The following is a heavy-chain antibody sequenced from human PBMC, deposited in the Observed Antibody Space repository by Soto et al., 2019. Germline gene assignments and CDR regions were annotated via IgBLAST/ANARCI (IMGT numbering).Heavy chain of an antibody. CDR1: GFTFNTYA. J-gene: IGHJ4*02. V-gene: IGHV3-23*01. CDR2: IGGSVGSI. Sequence: SGGGLVQPGGSLRLSCAASGFTFNTYAMTWVRQAPGKGLEWVSTIGGSVGSIYYADSVKGRFTISRDNSKNTLSLQMNSLSPEDTAVYYCAKEAFPGEFFFDYWGQGTLVTVSS. D-gene: IGHD3-10*01. CDR3: AKEAFPGEFFFDY.